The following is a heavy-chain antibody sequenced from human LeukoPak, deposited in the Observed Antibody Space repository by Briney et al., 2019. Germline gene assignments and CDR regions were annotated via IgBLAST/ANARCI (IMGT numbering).Heavy chain of an antibody. Sequence: GGSLRLSCAASGFTFSSCGMHWVRQAPGKGLEWVAVISYDGSNKYYADSVKGRFTISRDNSKNTLYLQMNSLRAEDTAVYYCAKGKAVAGRSGFDYWGQGTLVTVSS. D-gene: IGHD6-19*01. CDR1: GFTFSSCG. J-gene: IGHJ4*02. CDR2: ISYDGSNK. CDR3: AKGKAVAGRSGFDY. V-gene: IGHV3-30*18.